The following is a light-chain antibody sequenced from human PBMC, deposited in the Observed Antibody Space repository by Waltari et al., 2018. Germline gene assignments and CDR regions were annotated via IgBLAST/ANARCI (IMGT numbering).Light chain of an antibody. CDR1: QSVRSL. CDR3: QQYNNYPWT. CDR2: KAS. J-gene: IGKJ1*01. Sequence: DIQMTQSPSTLSASIGERVTITCRASQSVRSLLAWYQQKPGKAPKLLIYKASSLESGVPSRFSGSGYGTEFTLTISSLQPDDFATYYCQQYNNYPWTFGQGTKVEIK. V-gene: IGKV1-5*03.